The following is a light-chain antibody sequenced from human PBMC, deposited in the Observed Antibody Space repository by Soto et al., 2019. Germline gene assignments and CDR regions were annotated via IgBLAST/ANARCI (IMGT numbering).Light chain of an antibody. J-gene: IGLJ2*01. V-gene: IGLV4-60*02. CDR3: ETWDSNTRV. Sequence: QLVLTQSSSASASLGSSVTLTCTLSSGHISYIISWHQQQPGKAPRYLTTLERTGSYNKGTGVPARFSGSIAGSDRYLTISGQQFEDEADYYCETWDSNTRVFGGGTKLTVL. CDR2: LERTGSY. CDR1: SGHISYI.